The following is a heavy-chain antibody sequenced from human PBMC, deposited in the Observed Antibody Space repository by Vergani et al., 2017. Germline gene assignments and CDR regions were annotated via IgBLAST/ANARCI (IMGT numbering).Heavy chain of an antibody. Sequence: QVQLVESGGGVVQPGRSLRLSCAASGCTFSSYAMHLVRQAPGKGLEWVAVISYDGSNKYYADSVKGRFTISRDNSKSTMYLQMNSLRDEDTGVYYCARDLRLLYNRFDPWGQGTLVTVSS. CDR2: ISYDGSNK. J-gene: IGHJ5*02. V-gene: IGHV3-30-3*01. CDR3: ARDLRLLYNRFDP. CDR1: GCTFSSYA. D-gene: IGHD1-14*01.